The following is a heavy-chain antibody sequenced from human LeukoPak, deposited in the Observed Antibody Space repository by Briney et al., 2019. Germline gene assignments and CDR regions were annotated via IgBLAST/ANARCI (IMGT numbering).Heavy chain of an antibody. CDR2: ISSSGSTI. Sequence: PGGSLRLSCAASAFTFSDYSMNWVRQAPGKGLEWVSYISSSGSTIYYADSVKGRFTISRDNAKNSLYLQMNSLRAEDTAVYYCARDDSYGLDYWGQGTLVTVSS. CDR1: AFTFSDYS. J-gene: IGHJ4*02. CDR3: ARDDSYGLDY. D-gene: IGHD5-18*01. V-gene: IGHV3-48*04.